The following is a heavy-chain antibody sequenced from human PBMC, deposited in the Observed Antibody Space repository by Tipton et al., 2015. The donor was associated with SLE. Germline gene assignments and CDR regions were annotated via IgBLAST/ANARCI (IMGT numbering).Heavy chain of an antibody. CDR1: GGSFSGYY. D-gene: IGHD4-23*01. CDR3: ARSTVVTPRGAFDI. Sequence: TLSLTCAVSGGSFSGYYWYWVRQPPEQGLEWIGEITQSGVTNYNPSLKSRVTMSLDTSKNQFSLKLTSVTAADTAVYFCARSTVVTPRGAFDIWGQGTVVTVSS. CDR2: ITQSGVT. V-gene: IGHV4-34*01. J-gene: IGHJ3*02.